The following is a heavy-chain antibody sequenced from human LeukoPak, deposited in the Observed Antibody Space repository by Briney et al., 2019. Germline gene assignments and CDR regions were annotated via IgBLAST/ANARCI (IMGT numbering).Heavy chain of an antibody. CDR1: GFTFSTYV. CDR2: ISGTGFNT. D-gene: IGHD3-3*01. V-gene: IGHV3-23*01. Sequence: GGSLRLSCAASGFTFSTYVMTWVRQAPGKGLEWVSAISGTGFNTNYADSVKGRFTISRDNSKNTLYLQMNSLRAEDTAVYYCAKDRHPVTIFGVVIIDYFDYWGQGTLVTVSS. CDR3: AKDRHPVTIFGVVIIDYFDY. J-gene: IGHJ4*02.